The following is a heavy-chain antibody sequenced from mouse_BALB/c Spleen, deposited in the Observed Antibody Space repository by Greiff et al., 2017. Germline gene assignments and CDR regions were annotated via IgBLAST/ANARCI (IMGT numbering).Heavy chain of an antibody. CDR2: INPSTGYT. Sequence: QVQLQQPGAELAKPGASVKMSCKASGYTFTSYWMHWVKQRPGQGLEWIGYINPSTGYTEYNQKFKDKATLTADKSSSTAYMQLSSLTSEDSAVYYCARDYGNSRFAYWGQGTLVTVSA. CDR1: GYTFTSYW. V-gene: IGHV1-7*01. D-gene: IGHD2-1*01. J-gene: IGHJ3*01. CDR3: ARDYGNSRFAY.